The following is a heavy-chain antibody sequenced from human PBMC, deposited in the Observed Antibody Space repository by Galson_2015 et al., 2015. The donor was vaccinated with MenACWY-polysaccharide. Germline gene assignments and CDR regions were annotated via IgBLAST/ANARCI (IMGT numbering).Heavy chain of an antibody. V-gene: IGHV3-7*03. Sequence: SLRLSCAASGFTFSSYWMSWVRQAPGKGLEWVANIKQDGSEKYYVDSVKGRFTISRDNAKNSLYLQMNSLRSEDTAVYYCARVCSGGSCYSRWPSYNWFDPWGQGTLVTVSS. J-gene: IGHJ5*02. CDR2: IKQDGSEK. CDR3: ARVCSGGSCYSRWPSYNWFDP. D-gene: IGHD2-15*01. CDR1: GFTFSSYW.